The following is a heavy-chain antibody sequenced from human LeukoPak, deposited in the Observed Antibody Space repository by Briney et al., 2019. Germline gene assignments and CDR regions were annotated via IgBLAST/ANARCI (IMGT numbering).Heavy chain of an antibody. CDR2: IWYDGSNK. D-gene: IGHD6-19*01. V-gene: IGHV3-33*01. Sequence: GGSLRLSCAASGFTFSSYGMHWVRQAPGRGLEWVAVIWYDGSNKYYADSVKGRFTISRDNSKNTLYLQMNSLRAEDTAVYYCARDGQWPQGWFDPWGQGTLVTVSS. J-gene: IGHJ5*02. CDR3: ARDGQWPQGWFDP. CDR1: GFTFSSYG.